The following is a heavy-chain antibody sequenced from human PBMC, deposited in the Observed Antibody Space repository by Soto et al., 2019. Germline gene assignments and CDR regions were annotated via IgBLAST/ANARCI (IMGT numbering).Heavy chain of an antibody. CDR1: GYTFTGYS. V-gene: IGHV1-2*04. J-gene: IGHJ6*02. CDR2: INPNSGGT. CDR3: ARGGCSGGSCTYYYYGMDV. D-gene: IGHD2-15*01. Sequence: QVQLVQSGAEVKKPGASVKVSCKASGYTFTGYSMHWVRQAPGQGLEWMGWINPNSGGTNYAQKFQGWVTMTRDTSISTAYMELSRLRSDDTAVYYCARGGCSGGSCTYYYYGMDVWGQGTTVTVSS.